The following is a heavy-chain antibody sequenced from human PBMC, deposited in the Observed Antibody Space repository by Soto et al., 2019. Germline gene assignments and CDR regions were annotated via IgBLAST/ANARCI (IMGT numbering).Heavy chain of an antibody. CDR2: IYSGGST. J-gene: IGHJ6*02. CDR1: GFTVSSNY. Sequence: GGSLRLSCAASGFTVSSNYMSWVRQAPGKGLEWVSVIYSGGSTYYVDSVKGRFTISRDNAKNSLYLQMNSLRAEDTAVYYCARDLSYDILTGYYTAGADYYYGMDVWGQGTTVTVSS. CDR3: ARDLSYDILTGYYTAGADYYYGMDV. V-gene: IGHV3-53*01. D-gene: IGHD3-9*01.